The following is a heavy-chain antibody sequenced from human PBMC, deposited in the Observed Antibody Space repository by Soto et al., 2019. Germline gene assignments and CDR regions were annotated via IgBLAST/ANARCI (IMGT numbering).Heavy chain of an antibody. CDR1: GFTFSSYS. V-gene: IGHV3-48*02. Sequence: GGSLRLSXAASGFTFSSYSMNWVRQAPGKGLEWVSYISSSSSTIYYADSVKGRFTISRDNAKNSLYLQMNSLRDEDTAVYYCARDERYSSSSWFYYGMDVWGQGTTVTVSS. D-gene: IGHD6-6*01. CDR2: ISSSSSTI. CDR3: ARDERYSSSSWFYYGMDV. J-gene: IGHJ6*02.